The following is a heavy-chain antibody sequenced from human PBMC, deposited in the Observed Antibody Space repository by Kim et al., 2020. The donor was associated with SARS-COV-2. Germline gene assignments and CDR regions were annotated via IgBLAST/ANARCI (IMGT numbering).Heavy chain of an antibody. J-gene: IGHJ4*01. V-gene: IGHV4-59*12. Sequence: DYHPSLNSRVTISVDTAKNQFSLNLSSVTAADTAVYYCARHVPLNPIFFDHWGHGTLVTVSS. CDR3: ARHVPLNPIFFDH.